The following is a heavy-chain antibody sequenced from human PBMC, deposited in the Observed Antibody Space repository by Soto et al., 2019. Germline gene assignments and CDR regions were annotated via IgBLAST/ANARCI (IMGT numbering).Heavy chain of an antibody. CDR1: GGSISSGGYS. D-gene: IGHD5-18*01. CDR3: ARAKYSYAPGYYFDY. V-gene: IGHV4-30-2*01. Sequence: TSETLSLTCAVSGGSISSGGYSWSWIRQPPGKGLEWIGYIYHSGSTYYNPSLKSRVTISVDRSKNQFSLKLSSVTAADTAVYYCARAKYSYAPGYYFDYWGQGTLVTVSS. CDR2: IYHSGST. J-gene: IGHJ4*02.